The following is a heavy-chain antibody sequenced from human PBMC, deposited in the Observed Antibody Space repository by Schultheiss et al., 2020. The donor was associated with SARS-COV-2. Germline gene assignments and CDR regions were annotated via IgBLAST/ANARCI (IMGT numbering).Heavy chain of an antibody. CDR2: IYTSGST. J-gene: IGHJ4*02. V-gene: IGHV4-4*07. CDR3: ARDGGSYVSEVN. Sequence: SQTLSLTCAVYGGSFSGYYWGWIRQPAGKGLEWIGRIYTSGSTNYNPSLKSRVTISVDTSKNQFSLKLSSVTAADTAVYYCARDGGSYVSEVNWGQGTLVTVSS. CDR1: GGSFSGYY. D-gene: IGHD1-26*01.